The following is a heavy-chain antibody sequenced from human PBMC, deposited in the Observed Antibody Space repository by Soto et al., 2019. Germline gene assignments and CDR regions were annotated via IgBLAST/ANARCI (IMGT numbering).Heavy chain of an antibody. D-gene: IGHD3-10*01. CDR1: EYSFTTYW. Sequence: GESLKISCKAFEYSFTTYWIGWVRPMPGKGLEWMGIIYPGDSDTRYSPSFQGQVTISADRSITTAYLQWSSLKASDTAMYYCARRDGSGSFVIYSAFDIWGQGTMVTVSS. CDR3: ARRDGSGSFVIYSAFDI. CDR2: IYPGDSDT. J-gene: IGHJ3*02. V-gene: IGHV5-51*01.